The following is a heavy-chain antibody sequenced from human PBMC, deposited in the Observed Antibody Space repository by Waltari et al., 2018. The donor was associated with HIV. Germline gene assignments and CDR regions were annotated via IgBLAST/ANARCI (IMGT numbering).Heavy chain of an antibody. CDR3: ARDKLGDPAPV. Sequence: EAQLEESGGALIQTGGSLRVSCVGTGFIFSTSSLNWVRQAPGKGLEWVAYIGSSGTTLYADSVKGRFTISRDNAKNSVFPQMNSLREDDTALYFCARDKLGDPAPVWGQGTTVTVSS. CDR2: IGSSGTTL. D-gene: IGHD1-26*01. CDR1: GFIFSTSS. V-gene: IGHV3-48*02. J-gene: IGHJ6*02.